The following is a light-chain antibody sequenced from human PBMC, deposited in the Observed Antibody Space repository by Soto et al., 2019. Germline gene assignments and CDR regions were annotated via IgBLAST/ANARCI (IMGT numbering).Light chain of an antibody. CDR2: GAS. Sequence: EKVMTQSPATLSMSPGERATLSCRASQSVSSFLAWYQQKPGQAPRLLIYGASTRATGIPARSSGSGSGTEFTLTISSLQSEDFAVYYCQQYSNWPSWTFGQGTKV. CDR1: QSVSSF. CDR3: QQYSNWPSWT. J-gene: IGKJ1*01. V-gene: IGKV3-15*01.